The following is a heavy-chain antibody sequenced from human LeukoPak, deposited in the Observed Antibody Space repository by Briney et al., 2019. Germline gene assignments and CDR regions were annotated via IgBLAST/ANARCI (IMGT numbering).Heavy chain of an antibody. Sequence: PGGSLILSCLTSGFTLSTNAMSWVRQAPGKGLEWISGISGSGASTYYADSVKGRFTISRDDSRNTLYLQMNSLRGDDTAVYYCAKDVGKWESLHFFDYWGQGTLVTVSS. CDR1: GFTLSTNA. CDR3: AKDVGKWESLHFFDY. J-gene: IGHJ4*02. CDR2: ISGSGAST. D-gene: IGHD1-26*01. V-gene: IGHV3-23*01.